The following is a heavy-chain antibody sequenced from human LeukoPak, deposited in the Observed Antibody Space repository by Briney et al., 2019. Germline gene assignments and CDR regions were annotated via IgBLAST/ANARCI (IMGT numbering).Heavy chain of an antibody. D-gene: IGHD1-1*01. Sequence: GGSLGLSCAASGFIFDNYAMSWARQAPGKGLEWVSGISGSGGSTYYADSVKGRFTISRDNSKKTLFLQMNSLRAEDTAVYYCAKWNSITSYWNYFGMDVWGQGTTVTVSS. V-gene: IGHV3-23*01. J-gene: IGHJ6*02. CDR3: AKWNSITSYWNYFGMDV. CDR2: ISGSGGST. CDR1: GFIFDNYA.